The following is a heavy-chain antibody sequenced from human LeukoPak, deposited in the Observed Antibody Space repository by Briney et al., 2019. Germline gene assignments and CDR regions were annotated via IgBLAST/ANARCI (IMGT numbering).Heavy chain of an antibody. V-gene: IGHV4-4*02. CDR2: INHSGST. CDR1: GGSISSSNW. J-gene: IGHJ4*02. CDR3: ARKRLSTHYYDSSGYYNY. D-gene: IGHD3-22*01. Sequence: SGTLSLTCAVSGGSISSSNWWSWVRQPPGKGLEWIGEINHSGSTYYNPSLKSRVTISVDTSKNQFSLKLSSVTAADTAVYYCARKRLSTHYYDSSGYYNYWGQGTLVTVSS.